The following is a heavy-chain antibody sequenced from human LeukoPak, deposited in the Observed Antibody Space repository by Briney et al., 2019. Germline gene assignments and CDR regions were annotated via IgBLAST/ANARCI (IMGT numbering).Heavy chain of an antibody. CDR1: GCSISSYY. Sequence: KPSETLSLTCTVSGCSISSYYWSWIRQPPGKGLEWIGYIYSSGSTNYNPSLKSRVTISVDTSKNQFSLKLSSVTAADTAVYYCARGSLWFWELLPYHFDYWGQGTLVTVSS. V-gene: IGHV4-59*01. CDR3: ARGSLWFWELLPYHFDY. CDR2: IYSSGST. J-gene: IGHJ4*02. D-gene: IGHD3-10*01.